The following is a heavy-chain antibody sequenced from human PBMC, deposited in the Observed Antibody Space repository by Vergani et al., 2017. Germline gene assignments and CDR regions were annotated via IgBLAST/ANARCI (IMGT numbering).Heavy chain of an antibody. CDR3: ARLYGRDSSGSKYFDY. Sequence: EVQLVQSGAEVKKPGASLKISCQISGYSFTNYWIGWVRQMPGKGLEWMGVIHPADSDTRYSPSFQGKVTISVDKSISTAYLQRSSLRASDSAMYYCARLYGRDSSGSKYFDYWGQGTLVTVSS. D-gene: IGHD3-22*01. J-gene: IGHJ4*02. CDR2: IHPADSDT. V-gene: IGHV5-51*01. CDR1: GYSFTNYW.